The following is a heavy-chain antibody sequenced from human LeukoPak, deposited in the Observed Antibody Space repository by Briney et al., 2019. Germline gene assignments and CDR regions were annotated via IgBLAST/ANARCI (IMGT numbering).Heavy chain of an antibody. J-gene: IGHJ3*02. V-gene: IGHV3-23*01. Sequence: GGSLRLSCAASGFTFSSYAMSWVRQAPGKGLEWVSGISGSGGSTYYADSVKGQFTISRDNAKNSLYLQLNSLRAEDTAVYYCVRVGRAVAAAGFGAFEIWGQGTMVTVSS. CDR3: VRVGRAVAAAGFGAFEI. CDR2: ISGSGGST. CDR1: GFTFSSYA. D-gene: IGHD6-13*01.